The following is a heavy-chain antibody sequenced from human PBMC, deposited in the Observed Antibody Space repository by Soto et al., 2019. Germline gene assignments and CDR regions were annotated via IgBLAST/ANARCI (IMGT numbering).Heavy chain of an antibody. D-gene: IGHD3-10*01. J-gene: IGHJ6*02. Sequence: GGSLRLSCAASGFIFSENWMSWVRQAPGKGLEWVANIKQDGSEKRYVDSVEGRFTISRDNAQNSPYLQMNSLRAEDTAVYYCARDQVLLWFGKNYYYYGMDVWGQGTTVTVSS. CDR3: ARDQVLLWFGKNYYYYGMDV. CDR2: IKQDGSEK. V-gene: IGHV3-7*01. CDR1: GFIFSENW.